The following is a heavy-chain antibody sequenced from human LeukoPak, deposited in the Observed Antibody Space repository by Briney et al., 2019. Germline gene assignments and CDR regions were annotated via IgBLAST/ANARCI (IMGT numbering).Heavy chain of an antibody. Sequence: ASVKVSCKVSGYTLTELSMHWVRQAPGKGLEWMGGFDPEDGEIIYAQKFQGRVTMTEDTSTDTAYMELSTLRSEDTAVYYCATAWRGGNLDPLDYWGQGTLVTVSS. CDR2: FDPEDGEI. CDR3: ATAWRGGNLDPLDY. D-gene: IGHD4-23*01. J-gene: IGHJ4*02. V-gene: IGHV1-24*01. CDR1: GYTLTELS.